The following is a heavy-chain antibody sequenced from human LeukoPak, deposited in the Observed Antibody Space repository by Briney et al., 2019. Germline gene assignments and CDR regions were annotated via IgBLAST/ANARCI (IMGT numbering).Heavy chain of an antibody. CDR1: GYTLTELS. CDR3: ATSSQWELLVGYFDY. CDR2: FDPEDGET. V-gene: IGHV1-24*01. Sequence: ASVKVSCKVSGYTLTELSMHWVRQAPGKGREWMGGFDPEDGETIYAQKFQGRVTMTEDRSTDTAYMELSSLRSEDTAVYYCATSSQWELLVGYFDYWGQGTLVTVSS. D-gene: IGHD1-26*01. J-gene: IGHJ4*02.